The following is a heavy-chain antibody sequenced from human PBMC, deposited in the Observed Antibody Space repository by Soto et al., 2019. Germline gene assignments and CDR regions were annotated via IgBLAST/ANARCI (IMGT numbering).Heavy chain of an antibody. J-gene: IGHJ6*02. V-gene: IGHV3-21*04. CDR3: AKVTKRAAAGRYEYYKYGMDV. CDR1: GFTFSSYS. CDR2: ISSSSSYI. Sequence: GGSLRLSCAASGFTFSSYSMNWVRQAPGKGLEWVSSISSSSSYIYYADSVKGRFTISRDNAKNSLYLQMNGLRAEGTAVYYCAKVTKRAAAGRYEYYKYGMDVWGQGTTVTVSS. D-gene: IGHD6-13*01.